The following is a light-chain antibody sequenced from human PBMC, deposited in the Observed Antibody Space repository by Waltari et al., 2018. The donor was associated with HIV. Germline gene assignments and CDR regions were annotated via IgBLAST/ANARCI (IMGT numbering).Light chain of an antibody. CDR2: DNY. CDR1: TSTIGNNY. V-gene: IGLV1-51*01. Sequence: QSVLTQPPSMSAASGQKVTISCSGGTSTIGNNYVSWYQQIPGAAPKLLIYDNYKRPSGIPDRFSGSKSGTSGTLGITGLQSGDEADYYCAAWDDSLNGHVVFGGGTKLTVL. CDR3: AAWDDSLNGHVV. J-gene: IGLJ2*01.